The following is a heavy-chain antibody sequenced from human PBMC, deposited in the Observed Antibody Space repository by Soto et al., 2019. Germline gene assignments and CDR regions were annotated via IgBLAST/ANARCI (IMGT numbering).Heavy chain of an antibody. J-gene: IGHJ5*02. Sequence: GASVKVSCKASGGTFSSYTISWVRQAPGQGLEWMGRIIPILGIANYAQKFQGRVTITADKSTSTAYMELSSLRSEDTAVYYCARDRRYCSGGSCYIPWGQGTLVTVS. CDR2: IIPILGIA. D-gene: IGHD2-15*01. CDR3: ARDRRYCSGGSCYIP. CDR1: GGTFSSYT. V-gene: IGHV1-69*04.